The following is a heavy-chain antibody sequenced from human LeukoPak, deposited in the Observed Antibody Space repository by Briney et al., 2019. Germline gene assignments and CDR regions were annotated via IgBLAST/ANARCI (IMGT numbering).Heavy chain of an antibody. CDR1: GYTLTELS. V-gene: IGHV1-24*01. Sequence: ASVKVSCKVSGYTLTELSMHWVRQAPGKGLEWMGGFDPEDGETIYAQKFQGRVTMTEDTSTDTAYMELSSLRTEDTAIYSCTTASPDRGWYLFHFYYWGQGTLVTVSS. CDR3: TTASPDRGWYLFHFYY. D-gene: IGHD6-19*01. CDR2: FDPEDGET. J-gene: IGHJ4*02.